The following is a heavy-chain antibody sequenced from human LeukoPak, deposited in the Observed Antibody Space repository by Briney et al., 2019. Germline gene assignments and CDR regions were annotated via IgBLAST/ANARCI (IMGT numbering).Heavy chain of an antibody. Sequence: ASVTVSCKASEGTFSNSIFSWVRQAPGQGLEWVGRIIPSFGTVNYGKKFQDRVTFTSDTSTSTPYMELSSLRSEDTAVYYCAGAPGVAASGNGWFDRWGQGTLVTVSS. V-gene: IGHV1-69*08. CDR3: AGAPGVAASGNGWFDR. D-gene: IGHD6-13*01. CDR2: IIPSFGTV. CDR1: EGTFSNSI. J-gene: IGHJ5*02.